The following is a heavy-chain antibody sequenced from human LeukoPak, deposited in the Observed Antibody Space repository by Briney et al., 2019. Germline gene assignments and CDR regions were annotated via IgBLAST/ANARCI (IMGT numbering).Heavy chain of an antibody. V-gene: IGHV3-33*06. Sequence: GRSLRLSCAASGFTFSSYGMHWVRQAPGKGLEWVAVIWYDGSNKYYADSVKGRFTISRDNSKNTLYLQMNSLRAEDTAVYYCAKDHEEGAVDYWGQGTLVTVSS. CDR3: AKDHEEGAVDY. D-gene: IGHD3-16*01. J-gene: IGHJ4*02. CDR1: GFTFSSYG. CDR2: IWYDGSNK.